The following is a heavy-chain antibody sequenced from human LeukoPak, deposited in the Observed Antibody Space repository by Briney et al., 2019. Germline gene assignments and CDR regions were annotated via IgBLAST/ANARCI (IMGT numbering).Heavy chain of an antibody. Sequence: GGSLRLSCAASGFTVSSNYMSWVRQAPGKGLEWVSTISGSGDSTYYADSVKGRFTISRDNSKDTLYLQMSSVRVDDTAVYYCARDRGRYYDSRGFYWGYYFDSWGQGILVTVST. V-gene: IGHV3-23*01. CDR3: ARDRGRYYDSRGFYWGYYFDS. D-gene: IGHD3-22*01. J-gene: IGHJ4*02. CDR1: GFTVSSNY. CDR2: ISGSGDST.